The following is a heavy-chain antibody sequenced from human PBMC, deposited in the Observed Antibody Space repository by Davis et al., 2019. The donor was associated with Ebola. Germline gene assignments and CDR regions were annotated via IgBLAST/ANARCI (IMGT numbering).Heavy chain of an antibody. V-gene: IGHV4-39*01. CDR2: IYYSGST. CDR3: ARGSRHYDFWSGTNQGGYFDY. D-gene: IGHD3-3*01. Sequence: MPSETLSLTCTVSGGSISSSSYYWGWIRQPPGKGLEWIGSIYYSGSTYYNPSLKSRVTISVDTSKNQFSLKLSSVTAADTAVYYCARGSRHYDFWSGTNQGGYFDYWGQGTLVTVSS. CDR1: GGSISSSSYY. J-gene: IGHJ4*02.